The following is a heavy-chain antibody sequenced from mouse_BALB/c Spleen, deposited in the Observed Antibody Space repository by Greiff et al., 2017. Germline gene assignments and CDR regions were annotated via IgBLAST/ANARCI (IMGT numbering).Heavy chain of an antibody. J-gene: IGHJ4*01. V-gene: IGHV14-3*02. D-gene: IGHD1-1*01. CDR2: IDPANGNT. Sequence: SGAELVKPGASVKLSCTASGFNIKDTYMHWVKQRPEQGLEWIGRIDPANGNTKYDPKFQGKATITADTSSNTAYLQLSSLTSEDTAVYYCARSTVVAYYAMDYWGQGTSVTVSS. CDR3: ARSTVVAYYAMDY. CDR1: GFNIKDTY.